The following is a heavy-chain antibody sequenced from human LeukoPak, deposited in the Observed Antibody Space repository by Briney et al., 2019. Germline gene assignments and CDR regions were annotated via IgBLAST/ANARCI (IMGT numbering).Heavy chain of an antibody. V-gene: IGHV1-8*01. D-gene: IGHD6-19*01. CDR2: MKPNSGNT. Sequence: SRTGSVYTFTSCDSNWGRSGTGQGLEWKGWMKPNSGNTGYAQKFQGRVTMTRNNSISTAYMELSSLRSQDTAVEYCARGPPNQWLVHKIYYWGQGTLVTVSS. J-gene: IGHJ4*02. CDR1: VYTFTSCD. CDR3: ARGPPNQWLVHKIYY.